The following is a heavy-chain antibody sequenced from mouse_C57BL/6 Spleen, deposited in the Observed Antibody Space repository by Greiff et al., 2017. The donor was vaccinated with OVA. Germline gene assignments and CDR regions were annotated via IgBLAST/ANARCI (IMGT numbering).Heavy chain of an antibody. CDR1: GYTFTDYY. J-gene: IGHJ2*01. D-gene: IGHD3-2*02. CDR2: INPYNGGT. CDR3: ARVDSSGYVGALDY. V-gene: IGHV1-19*01. Sequence: EVKLVESGPVLVKPGASVKMSCKASGYTFTDYYMNWVKQSHGKSLEWIGVINPYNGGTSYNQKFKGKATLTVDKSSSTAYMELNSLTSEDSAVYYCARVDSSGYVGALDYWGQGTTLTVSS.